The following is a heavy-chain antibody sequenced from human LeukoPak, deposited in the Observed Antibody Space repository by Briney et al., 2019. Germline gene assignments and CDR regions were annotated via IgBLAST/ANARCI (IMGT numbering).Heavy chain of an antibody. CDR2: INPNSGGT. J-gene: IGHJ3*02. D-gene: IGHD7-27*01. CDR3: ARDGDAGAFDI. V-gene: IGHV1-2*02. CDR1: GYTFTGYY. Sequence: EAPVKVSCKASGYTFTGYYMHWVRQAPGQGLEWMGWINPNSGGTNYAQKFQGRVTMTRDTSISTAYMELSRLRFDDTAVYYCARDGDAGAFDIWGQGTMVTVSS.